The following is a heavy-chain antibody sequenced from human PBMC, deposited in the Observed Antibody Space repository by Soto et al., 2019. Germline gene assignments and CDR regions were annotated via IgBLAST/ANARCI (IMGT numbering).Heavy chain of an antibody. J-gene: IGHJ4*02. CDR1: GFTFSTYW. CDR2: INPDGSGK. CDR3: ASARDYYFDY. Sequence: GGSLRLSCGASGFTFSTYWMTWVRQAPGKGLEWVANINPDGSGKYYVDSLTGRFTISRDNAKNSLYLHMNSLRAEDTAMYYCASARDYYFDYWGQGTLVTVSS. V-gene: IGHV3-7*01. D-gene: IGHD3-10*01.